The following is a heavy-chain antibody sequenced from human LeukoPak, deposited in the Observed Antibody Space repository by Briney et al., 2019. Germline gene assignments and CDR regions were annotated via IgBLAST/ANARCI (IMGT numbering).Heavy chain of an antibody. Sequence: GGSLRLSCAASGFTFSSYWMSWVRQAPGKGLEWVANIKQDGSEKYYVDSVKGRFTISRDNAKNSLYLQMNSLRAEDTAVYYCARVPDDSYYYYYYMDVWGKGTTVTVSS. V-gene: IGHV3-7*01. CDR2: IKQDGSEK. CDR1: GFTFSSYW. J-gene: IGHJ6*03. CDR3: ARVPDDSYYYYYYMDV. D-gene: IGHD1-14*01.